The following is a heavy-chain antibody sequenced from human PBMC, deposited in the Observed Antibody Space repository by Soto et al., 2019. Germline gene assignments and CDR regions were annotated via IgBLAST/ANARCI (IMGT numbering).Heavy chain of an antibody. CDR1: GYTVTSYY. Sequence: GASVKVACKSSGYTVTSYYMHWVRQAPGQGLEWMGIINPSGGSTSYAQKFQGRVTMTRDTSTSTVYMELSSLRSEDTAVYYCARVRNAYDSNSYGTPIDYWGQGTLVTVSS. J-gene: IGHJ4*02. V-gene: IGHV1-46*01. CDR2: INPSGGST. D-gene: IGHD3-22*01. CDR3: ARVRNAYDSNSYGTPIDY.